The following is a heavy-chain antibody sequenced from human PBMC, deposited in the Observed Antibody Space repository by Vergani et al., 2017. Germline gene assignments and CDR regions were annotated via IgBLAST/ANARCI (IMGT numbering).Heavy chain of an antibody. CDR3: ARLSYDTTPYLQGGYDC. Sequence: EVQLVESGGGVVWPGGSLRLSCAASGFTFSACPMTWVRQAPGKGLEWVSAISARYPSTYYADSVKGRFTISRDNSKNMLDLQMNSLRAEDTAVYYCARLSYDTTPYLQGGYDCWGQGTLVSVSS. CDR1: GFTFSACP. V-gene: IGHV3-23*04. J-gene: IGHJ4*02. CDR2: ISARYPST. D-gene: IGHD3-22*01.